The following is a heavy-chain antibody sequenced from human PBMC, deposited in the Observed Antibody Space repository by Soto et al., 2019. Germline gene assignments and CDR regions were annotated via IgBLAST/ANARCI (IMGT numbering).Heavy chain of an antibody. CDR2: ISYDGSNK. CDR1: GFTFSSYG. CDR3: AKDSSGYLHDY. V-gene: IGHV3-30*18. Sequence: LRLSCAASGFTFSSYGMHWVRQAPGKGLEWVAVISYDGSNKYYADSVKGRFTISRDNSKNTLYLQMNSLRAEDTAVYYCAKDSSGYLHDYWDQGTLVTVSS. D-gene: IGHD3-22*01. J-gene: IGHJ4*02.